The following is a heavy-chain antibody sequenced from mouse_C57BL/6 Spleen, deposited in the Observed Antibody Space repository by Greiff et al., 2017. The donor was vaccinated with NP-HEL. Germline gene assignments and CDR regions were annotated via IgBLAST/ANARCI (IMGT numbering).Heavy chain of an antibody. Sequence: VQLQQSGPELVKPGASVKISCKASGYTFTDYYMHWVKQSPGKSLEWIGDINPNNGGTSYNQKFKGKATLTVDTSSSTAYMELRSLTSEDSAVYYCARGDYEDYWRQGTTLTVSS. D-gene: IGHD2-4*01. CDR1: GYTFTDYY. CDR3: ARGDYEDY. J-gene: IGHJ2*01. CDR2: INPNNGGT. V-gene: IGHV1-26*01.